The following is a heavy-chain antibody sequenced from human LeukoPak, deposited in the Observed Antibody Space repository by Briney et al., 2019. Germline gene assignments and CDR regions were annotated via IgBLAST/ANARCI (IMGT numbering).Heavy chain of an antibody. CDR1: GASITSFH. V-gene: IGHV4-4*07. D-gene: IGHD6-6*01. Sequence: SETLSLTCAVSGASITSFHWTWFRQPAGRGLEWIGLIYSSGSTLYNPSLQSRVAMSVDMTKNQLPLKLSSVTAADAATYYCARKDGDYWGQGTLVTVSS. CDR2: IYSSGST. CDR3: ARKDGDY. J-gene: IGHJ4*02.